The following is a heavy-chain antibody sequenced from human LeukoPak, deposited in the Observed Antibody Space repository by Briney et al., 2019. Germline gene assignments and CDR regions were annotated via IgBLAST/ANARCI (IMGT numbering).Heavy chain of an antibody. Sequence: SETLSLTCSVSGGSVDDGGYYWSWIRQPPGKGLEWIGHVYSSGSTMYNPSLKSRVTISVDTSKNQFSLKLNSITTADTAVYYCARVRLSGTYLDAFDIWGQGTMVTVSS. CDR1: GGSVDDGGYY. CDR3: ARVRLSGTYLDAFDI. J-gene: IGHJ3*02. D-gene: IGHD1-26*01. CDR2: VYSSGST. V-gene: IGHV4-61*08.